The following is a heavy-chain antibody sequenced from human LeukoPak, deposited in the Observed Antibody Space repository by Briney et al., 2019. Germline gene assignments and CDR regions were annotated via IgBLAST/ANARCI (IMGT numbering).Heavy chain of an antibody. V-gene: IGHV1-69*13. J-gene: IGHJ4*02. CDR1: GGTFSSYA. D-gene: IGHD5-24*01. CDR3: ASPSRDGYNRFDY. Sequence: GASVKVSCKASGGTFSSYAISWVRQAPGQGLEWMGGIIPIFGTANYAQKFQGRVTITADESTSTAYMELSSLRSEDTAVYYCASPSRDGYNRFDYWGQGTLVTVSS. CDR2: IIPIFGTA.